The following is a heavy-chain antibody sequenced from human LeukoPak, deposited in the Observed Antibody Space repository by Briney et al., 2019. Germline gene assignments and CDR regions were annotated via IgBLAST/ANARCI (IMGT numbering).Heavy chain of an antibody. D-gene: IGHD4-23*01. V-gene: IGHV3-30*02. CDR2: IRYDGSNK. Sequence: GGSLRLSCAASGFTFSSYGMHWVRQAPGKGLEWVAFIRYDGSNKYYADSVKGRFTISRDNSKNTLYLQMNSLRAEDTAVYYCAKKVEATVVTPGAYYFDYWGQGTLVTVSS. CDR1: GFTFSSYG. CDR3: AKKVEATVVTPGAYYFDY. J-gene: IGHJ4*02.